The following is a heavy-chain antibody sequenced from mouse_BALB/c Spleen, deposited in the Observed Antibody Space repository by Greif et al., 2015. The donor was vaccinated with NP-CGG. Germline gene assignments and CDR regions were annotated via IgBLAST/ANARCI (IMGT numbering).Heavy chain of an antibody. V-gene: IGHV14-3*02. CDR1: GFNINDTY. CDR2: IDPANGNT. Sequence: VQLQQPGAELVKPGASVKLSCTASGFNINDTYMHWVKQRPEQGLEWIGRIDPANGNTKYDPKFQGKATITADTSSNTAYLQLSSLTSEDTAVYYCARWDWYFDVWGAGTTVTVSS. J-gene: IGHJ1*01. CDR3: ARWDWYFDV.